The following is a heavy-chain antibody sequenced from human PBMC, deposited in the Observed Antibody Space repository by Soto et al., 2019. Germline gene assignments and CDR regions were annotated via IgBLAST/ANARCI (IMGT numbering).Heavy chain of an antibody. CDR2: ISYDGSNK. Sequence: SLRLSCTASGFTFGDYAMSWFRQAPGKGLEWVAVISYDGSNKYYADSVRGRFTISRDNSKNTLYLQMDSLRAEDTAVYYCAKVDPLYYYDSSGYLDYWGQGTLVTVSS. J-gene: IGHJ4*02. CDR3: AKVDPLYYYDSSGYLDY. D-gene: IGHD3-22*01. V-gene: IGHV3-30*04. CDR1: GFTFGDYA.